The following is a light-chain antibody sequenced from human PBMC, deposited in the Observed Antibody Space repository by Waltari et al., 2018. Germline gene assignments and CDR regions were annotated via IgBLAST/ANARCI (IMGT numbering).Light chain of an antibody. J-gene: IGLJ3*02. CDR2: EDN. V-gene: IGLV3-1*01. Sequence: SYELHQPPSVSVSPGQTASISCSGDELGDRYASWYQHKPGQSPVLVIYEDNRRPSAIPERFSGSNSGNTATLTISGTQSMDESDYSCQAWDSSTALVFGGGTKLTV. CDR1: ELGDRY. CDR3: QAWDSSTALV.